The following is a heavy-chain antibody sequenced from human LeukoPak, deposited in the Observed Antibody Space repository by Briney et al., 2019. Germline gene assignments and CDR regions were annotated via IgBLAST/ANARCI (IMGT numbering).Heavy chain of an antibody. V-gene: IGHV5-51*01. CDR2: IYPGDSDT. Sequence: GESLKISCKVSGYTFSNYWIAWVRQMPGKGLEWMGIIYPGDSDTRYSPSFQGQVTISADKSISTAYLQWSSLKASDTAMYYCARRPYYYDSTPLGDYWGQGTLVTVSS. CDR1: GYTFSNYW. D-gene: IGHD3-22*01. J-gene: IGHJ4*02. CDR3: ARRPYYYDSTPLGDY.